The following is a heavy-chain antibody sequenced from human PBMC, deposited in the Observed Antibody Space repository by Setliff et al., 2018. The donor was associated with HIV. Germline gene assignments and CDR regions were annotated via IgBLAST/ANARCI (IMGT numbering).Heavy chain of an antibody. J-gene: IGHJ2*01. CDR3: ASYYRVSGWYQEASWFFDL. CDR1: GGSISSSSYY. CDR2: IYYSGST. Sequence: KPSETLSLTCTVSGGSISSSSYYWGWIRQPPGKGLEWVGSIYYSGSTCYNPSLKSRVTISLDTSKNQLSLKLSSVTAADTAVYYCASYYRVSGWYQEASWFFDLWGRGTLVTVSS. V-gene: IGHV4-39*01. D-gene: IGHD6-19*01.